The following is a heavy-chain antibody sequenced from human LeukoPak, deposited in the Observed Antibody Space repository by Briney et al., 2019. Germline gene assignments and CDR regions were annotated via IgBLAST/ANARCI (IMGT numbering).Heavy chain of an antibody. CDR3: AKWGDYDVLTGYYDPDY. V-gene: IGHV3-23*01. D-gene: IGHD3-9*01. Sequence: GASLRLSCSASGFTFSNYAMSWVRQAPGKGREGVSAITGSGGSTYYADSVKGRFTISRENSKNTLYLQMNSLRAEDTAVYYCAKWGDYDVLTGYYDPDYWGQGTLVTVSS. CDR1: GFTFSNYA. CDR2: ITGSGGST. J-gene: IGHJ4*02.